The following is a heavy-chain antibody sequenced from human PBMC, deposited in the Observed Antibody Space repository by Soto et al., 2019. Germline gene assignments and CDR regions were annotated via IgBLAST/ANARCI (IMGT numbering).Heavy chain of an antibody. D-gene: IGHD2-2*01. CDR3: ATADVYCSSTSCYRYAFDI. V-gene: IGHV1-69*13. Sequence: SVKVSCKASGCTFSSYAISWVRQAPGQGPEWMGGIIPIFGTANYAQKFQGRVTITADESTSTAYMELSSLRSEDTAVYYCATADVYCSSTSCYRYAFDIWGQGTMVTVSS. CDR2: IIPIFGTA. CDR1: GCTFSSYA. J-gene: IGHJ3*02.